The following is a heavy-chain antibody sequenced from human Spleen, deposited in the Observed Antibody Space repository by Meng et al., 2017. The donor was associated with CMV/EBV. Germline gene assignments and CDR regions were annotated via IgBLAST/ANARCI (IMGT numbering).Heavy chain of an antibody. J-gene: IGHJ4*02. Sequence: GGSLRLSCAASGFTFGSYSMTWVRQAPGKGLEWVSYISRTGITIYYADSVKGRFTISRDNAKNSLYLQMNSLRAEDTAVYYCGRLTSGPFALTYDSSAYYYYPDYWGQGTLVTVSS. CDR2: ISRTGITI. D-gene: IGHD3-22*01. CDR1: GFTFGSYS. CDR3: GRLTSGPFALTYDSSAYYYYPDY. V-gene: IGHV3-48*04.